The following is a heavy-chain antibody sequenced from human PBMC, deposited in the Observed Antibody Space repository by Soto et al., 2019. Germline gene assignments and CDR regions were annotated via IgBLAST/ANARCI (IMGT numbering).Heavy chain of an antibody. D-gene: IGHD6-13*01. CDR3: ARGGIAAADTFDY. J-gene: IGHJ4*02. CDR2: IWYDGSNK. V-gene: IGHV3-33*01. Sequence: GGSLRLSCAASGFTFSSYGMHWVRQAPGKGLEWVAVIWYDGSNKYYADSVKGRFTISRDNSKNTLYLQMNSLRAEDTAVYYCARGGIAAADTFDYWGQGTLVTVSS. CDR1: GFTFSSYG.